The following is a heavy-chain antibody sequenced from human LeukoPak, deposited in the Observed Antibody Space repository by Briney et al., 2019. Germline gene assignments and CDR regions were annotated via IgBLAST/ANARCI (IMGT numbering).Heavy chain of an antibody. V-gene: IGHV3-20*04. Sequence: GGSLRLSCATSRFTFDDHGVSWVRQVPGKGLEWVSGINSNGGSTAYADSVKGRFTISRDNAKNSLYLQMNSLRAEDSAVYYCARDQAGRHSDYWGQGTLGTVSS. J-gene: IGHJ4*02. D-gene: IGHD6-13*01. CDR3: ARDQAGRHSDY. CDR1: RFTFDDHG. CDR2: INSNGGST.